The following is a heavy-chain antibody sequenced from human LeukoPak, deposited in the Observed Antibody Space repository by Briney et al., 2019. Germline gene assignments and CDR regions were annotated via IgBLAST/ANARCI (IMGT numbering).Heavy chain of an antibody. CDR1: GFTFSNYV. CDR2: LSSTGNT. D-gene: IGHD3-3*01. V-gene: IGHV3-53*04. CDR3: ARWRQIDAFDI. Sequence: PGRSLRLSCAASGFTFSNYVVNWVRQAPGKGLDWVSLLSSTGNTSYADSVKGPFTISRHNSKNTLYLQVNSLRPEDTAMYYCARWRQIDAFDIWGQGTMVIVSS. J-gene: IGHJ3*02.